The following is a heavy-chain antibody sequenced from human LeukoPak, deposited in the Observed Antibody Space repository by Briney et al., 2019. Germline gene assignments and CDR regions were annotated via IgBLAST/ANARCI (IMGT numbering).Heavy chain of an antibody. Sequence: GGSLRLSCAASGFTFSSYAMSWVRQAPGKGLEWVAAISGSGGSTYYADSVKGRFTISRDNSKDTLYLQMNSLRSEDTAVYYCARDQGPGGRSYPNDYWGQGTLFTVSS. CDR1: GFTFSSYA. D-gene: IGHD1-26*01. CDR2: ISGSGGST. V-gene: IGHV3-23*01. J-gene: IGHJ4*02. CDR3: ARDQGPGGRSYPNDY.